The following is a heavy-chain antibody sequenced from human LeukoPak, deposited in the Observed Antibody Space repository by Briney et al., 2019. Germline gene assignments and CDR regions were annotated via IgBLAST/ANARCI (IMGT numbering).Heavy chain of an antibody. CDR2: IIPIFGTA. V-gene: IGHV1-69*05. Sequence: SVKVSCKASGGTFSSYAISWVRQAPGQGLEWMGGIIPIFGTANYARKFQGRVTITTDESTSTAYMELSSLRSEDTAVYYCATEGSEATGSPSYYYYYMDVWGKGTTVTVSS. J-gene: IGHJ6*03. D-gene: IGHD5-12*01. CDR1: GGTFSSYA. CDR3: ATEGSEATGSPSYYYYYMDV.